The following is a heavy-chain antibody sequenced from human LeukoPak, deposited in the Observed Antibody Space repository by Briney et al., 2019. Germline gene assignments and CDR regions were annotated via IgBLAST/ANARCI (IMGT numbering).Heavy chain of an antibody. CDR3: ARGPGIAAAGTQDFDY. Sequence: SETLSLTCTVSGGSISSSSYYWGWIRQPPGKGLEWIGSIYYSGTTNYNPSLKSRVTISVDTSRNQFSLTVSFVTAADTAVYYCARGPGIAAAGTQDFDYWGQGTLVTVSS. J-gene: IGHJ4*02. D-gene: IGHD6-13*01. V-gene: IGHV4-39*07. CDR1: GGSISSSSYY. CDR2: IYYSGTT.